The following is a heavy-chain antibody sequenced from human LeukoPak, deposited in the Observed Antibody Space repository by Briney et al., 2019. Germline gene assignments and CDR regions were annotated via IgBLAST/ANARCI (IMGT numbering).Heavy chain of an antibody. Sequence: GGSLRLSCAASGFTFSDYYMSWIRQAPGKGLEWVSYISSSGSTIYYADSVKGRFTISRDNAKNSLYLQMNSLRADDTAVYYCAREGPRYYDSSGYRSYGMDVWGQGTTVTVSS. CDR1: GFTFSDYY. CDR3: AREGPRYYDSSGYRSYGMDV. J-gene: IGHJ6*02. V-gene: IGHV3-11*01. D-gene: IGHD3-22*01. CDR2: ISSSGSTI.